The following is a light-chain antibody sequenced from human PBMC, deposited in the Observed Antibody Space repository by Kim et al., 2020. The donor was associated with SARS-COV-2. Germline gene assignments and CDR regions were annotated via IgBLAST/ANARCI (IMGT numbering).Light chain of an antibody. CDR1: SSHIAAIYD. V-gene: IGLV1-40*01. J-gene: IGLJ2*01. CDR3: QSYDCSLSGVI. CDR2: GNN. Sequence: QRVARSCTGSSSHIAAIYDVHWYQQLPGTAPKLLIYGNNTRPSGFPDRFSGSKSGTSASLAITGLQAEDEANYYCQSYDCSLSGVIFGGGTKVTVL.